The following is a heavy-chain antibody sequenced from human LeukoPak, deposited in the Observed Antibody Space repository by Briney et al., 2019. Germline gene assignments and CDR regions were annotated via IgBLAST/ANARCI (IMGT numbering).Heavy chain of an antibody. CDR1: GGSISSYY. D-gene: IGHD2-2*01. Sequence: PSETLSLTCTVSGGSISSYYWSWIRQPPGKGLEWIGSIYHSGSTYYNPSLKSRVTISVDTSKNQFSLKLSSVTAADTAVYYCARDPLIVVVPAAYYPIFDYWGQGTLVTVSS. CDR3: ARDPLIVVVPAAYYPIFDY. V-gene: IGHV4-38-2*02. CDR2: IYHSGST. J-gene: IGHJ4*02.